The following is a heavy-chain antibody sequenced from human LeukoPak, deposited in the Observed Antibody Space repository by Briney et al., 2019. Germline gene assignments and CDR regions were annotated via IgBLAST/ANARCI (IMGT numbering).Heavy chain of an antibody. CDR1: GGSFSGYY. CDR3: ARHYSSSWYAFDI. D-gene: IGHD6-13*01. J-gene: IGHJ3*02. V-gene: IGHV4-34*01. CDR2: INHSGST. Sequence: PSETLSLTCAVYGGSFSGYYWSWIRQPPGKGLEWIGEINHSGSTNYNPSLKSRVTISVDTSKNQFSLKLSSVTAADTAVYYCARHYSSSWYAFDIWGQGTMVTVSS.